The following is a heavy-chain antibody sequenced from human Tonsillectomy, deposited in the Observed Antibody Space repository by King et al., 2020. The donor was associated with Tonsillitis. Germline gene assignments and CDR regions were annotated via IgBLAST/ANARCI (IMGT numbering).Heavy chain of an antibody. D-gene: IGHD3-16*02. Sequence: VQLQESGPGLVKPSETLSLTCTVSGGSISSYYWSWIRQPAGKGLEWIGRIYTSGSTNYNPSLTSRVTMSVDTSKNQFSLKLSSVTAADTAVYYCARGSYDYVWGSYRLDYWGQGTLVTVSS. CDR1: GGSISSYY. V-gene: IGHV4-4*07. CDR3: ARGSYDYVWGSYRLDY. CDR2: IYTSGST. J-gene: IGHJ4*02.